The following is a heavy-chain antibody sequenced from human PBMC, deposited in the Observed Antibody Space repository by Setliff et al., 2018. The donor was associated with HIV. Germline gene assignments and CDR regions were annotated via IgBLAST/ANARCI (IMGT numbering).Heavy chain of an antibody. J-gene: IGHJ4*02. V-gene: IGHV3-21*01. D-gene: IGHD3-9*01. CDR3: ARGGTYDILTGYYHRYFDY. CDR1: GFTFSSYS. Sequence: LRLSCAASGFTFSSYSMNWARQAPGKGLERVSSISSSSSYIYYADSVKGRFTISRDNAKNSLYLQMNSLRAEDTAVYYCARGGTYDILTGYYHRYFDYWGQGTLVTVSS. CDR2: ISSSSSYI.